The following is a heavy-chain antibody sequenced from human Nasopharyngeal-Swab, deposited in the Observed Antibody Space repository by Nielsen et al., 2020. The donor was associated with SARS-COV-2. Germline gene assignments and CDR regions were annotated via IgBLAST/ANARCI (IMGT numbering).Heavy chain of an antibody. CDR1: GFTFSSDS. D-gene: IGHD3-16*01. J-gene: IGHJ4*02. V-gene: IGHV3-21*01. CDR2: ISRGSEYT. Sequence: GESLKISCAASGFTFSSDSMNWVRQAPGKGLEWVSSISRGSEYTWYVDSVKGRFAISRDNANNSLYLQMNSLRVEDTAVYYCARGNFGGGSLDYWGQGALVTVSS. CDR3: ARGNFGGGSLDY.